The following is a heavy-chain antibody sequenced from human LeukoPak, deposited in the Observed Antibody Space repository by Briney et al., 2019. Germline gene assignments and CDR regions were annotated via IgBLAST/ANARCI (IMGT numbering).Heavy chain of an antibody. V-gene: IGHV3-7*01. CDR2: IKPDGSEK. Sequence: GGSLRLSCAASGFTFSSYWMSWVRQAPGKGLEWVANIKPDGSEKYYVDSVKGRFTTSRDNAKNTLYLQMSSLRAEDTAVYYCARGLQGIDYWGQGTLVTVSS. D-gene: IGHD4-11*01. J-gene: IGHJ4*02. CDR1: GFTFSSYW. CDR3: ARGLQGIDY.